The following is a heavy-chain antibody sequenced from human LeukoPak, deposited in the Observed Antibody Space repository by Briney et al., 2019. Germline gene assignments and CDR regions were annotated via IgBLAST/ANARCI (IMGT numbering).Heavy chain of an antibody. J-gene: IGHJ6*02. V-gene: IGHV3-23*01. CDR3: AKDKGWGYSAYDCYGMDV. CDR2: ISGSGSST. CDR1: GFTFSSYA. Sequence: GGSLRLSCAASGFTFSSYAMSWVRQAPGKGLEWVSAISGSGSSTYYADSVKGRFTISRDNSKNTLYLQMNSLRAEDTTVYYCAKDKGWGYSAYDCYGMDVWGQGTTVTVSS. D-gene: IGHD1-26*01.